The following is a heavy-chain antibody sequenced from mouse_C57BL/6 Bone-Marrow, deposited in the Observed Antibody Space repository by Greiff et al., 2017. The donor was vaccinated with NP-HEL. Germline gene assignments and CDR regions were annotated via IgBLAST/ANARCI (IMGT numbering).Heavy chain of an antibody. CDR3: ARVNYYCSRDV. CDR1: GFTFSSYA. D-gene: IGHD1-1*01. V-gene: IGHV5-4*03. Sequence: DVMLVESGGGLVKPGGSLKLSCAASGFTFSSYAMSWVRQTPEKRLEWVATISDGGSYTYYPDNVKGRFTISRDNAKNNLYLQMSHLKSEDTAMYYCARVNYYCSRDVWGTGTTVTVSS. J-gene: IGHJ1*03. CDR2: ISDGGSYT.